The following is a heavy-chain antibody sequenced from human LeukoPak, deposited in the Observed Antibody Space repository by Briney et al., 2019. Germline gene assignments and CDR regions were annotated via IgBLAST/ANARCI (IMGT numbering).Heavy chain of an antibody. V-gene: IGHV4-4*07. D-gene: IGHD2-2*01. CDR3: AGSIVVPAGAYYMDV. CDR1: GASISSYY. J-gene: IGHJ6*03. CDR2: IYTSGST. Sequence: SETLSLTCTVSGASISSYYWSWIRQPAGKGLEWIGRIYTSGSTNYNPSLKSRVTISVDTSKNQFSLKLSSVTAADTAVYYCAGSIVVPAGAYYMDVWGKGTTVTVSS.